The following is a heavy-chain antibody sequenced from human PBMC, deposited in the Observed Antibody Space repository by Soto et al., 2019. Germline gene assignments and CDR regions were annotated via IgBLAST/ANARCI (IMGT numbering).Heavy chain of an antibody. D-gene: IGHD6-19*01. CDR2: IIPIFGTV. J-gene: IGHJ6*02. CDR1: GGTFRTYA. V-gene: IGHV1-69*12. Sequence: QVQLLQSGAEVKKPGSSVRVSCEASGGTFRTYAISWVRQAPGQGLEWMGEIIPIFGTVNYAQKFQGRVTITADESTTTVYMALRSLRSEETAVYYCAKGAVAGTPTSYYYYGMDAWGQGTTVTVSS. CDR3: AKGAVAGTPTSYYYYGMDA.